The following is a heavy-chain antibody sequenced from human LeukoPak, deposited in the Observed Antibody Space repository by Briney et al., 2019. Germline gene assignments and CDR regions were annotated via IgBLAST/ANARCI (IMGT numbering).Heavy chain of an antibody. D-gene: IGHD3-10*01. J-gene: IGHJ4*02. CDR1: GYTFTGYY. CDR3: ARVFTMVRALQNLAYFDY. Sequence: ASVKVPCKASGYTFTGYYMHWVRQAPGQGLEWMGWINPNSGGTNYAQKFQGRVTMTRDTSISTAYMELSRLRSDDTAVYYCARVFTMVRALQNLAYFDYWGQGTLVTVSS. CDR2: INPNSGGT. V-gene: IGHV1-2*02.